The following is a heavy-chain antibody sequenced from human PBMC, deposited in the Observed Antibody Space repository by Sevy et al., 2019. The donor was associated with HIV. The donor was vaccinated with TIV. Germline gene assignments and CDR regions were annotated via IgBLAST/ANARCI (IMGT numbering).Heavy chain of an antibody. Sequence: GGSLRLSCIASGSTGNPYAMSWVRQAPGKGLEWVAVINNSGGSTDYADSVRGRFSISRDNPNVYLEMNSLRVEDTAVYYCVKERVGYISSWYYFDYWGQGTLVTVSS. J-gene: IGHJ4*02. V-gene: IGHV3-23*01. CDR3: VKERVGYISSWYYFDY. D-gene: IGHD6-13*01. CDR2: INNSGGST. CDR1: GSTGNPYA.